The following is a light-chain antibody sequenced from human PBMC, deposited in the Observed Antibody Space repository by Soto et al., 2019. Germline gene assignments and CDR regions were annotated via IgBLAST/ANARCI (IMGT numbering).Light chain of an antibody. CDR2: GAS. CDR3: QQYNNWPRT. V-gene: IGKV3-15*01. Sequence: EIELTQSPATLSLSPGERATLSCRASQTVNSNLAWYQQKPGQAPRLLIYGASTRATGIPARFSGSGSGTEFTLTISSLQSEDFAVYYCQQYNNWPRTFGQGTKVDIK. CDR1: QTVNSN. J-gene: IGKJ1*01.